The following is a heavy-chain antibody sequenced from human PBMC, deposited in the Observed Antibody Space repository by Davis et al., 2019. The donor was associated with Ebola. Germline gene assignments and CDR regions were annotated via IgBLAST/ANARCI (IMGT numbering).Heavy chain of an antibody. Sequence: GESLKISCTASGFTFSSYEMNWVRQAPGKGLEWVSYIGPSGSAIYYADSVRGRFTISRDDAKNSLYLEVNSLRAEDTAIYYCAREADSGGFRFDYWGQGTLVTVSS. J-gene: IGHJ4*02. CDR1: GFTFSSYE. V-gene: IGHV3-48*03. CDR2: IGPSGSAI. CDR3: AREADSGGFRFDY. D-gene: IGHD5-12*01.